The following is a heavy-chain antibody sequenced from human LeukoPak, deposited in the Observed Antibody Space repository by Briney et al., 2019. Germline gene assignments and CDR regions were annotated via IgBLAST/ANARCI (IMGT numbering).Heavy chain of an antibody. CDR3: ARETKSSSWYYFDY. J-gene: IGHJ4*02. D-gene: IGHD6-13*01. CDR2: INSDGSST. CDR1: GFTFSSYW. Sequence: GGSLRLSCAASGFTFSSYWMHWVRQAPGKGLVWVSRINSDGSSTYYADSVKGRFTISRDNARSTLYLQMNSLRAEDTAVYYCARETKSSSWYYFDYWGQGTLVTVSS. V-gene: IGHV3-74*01.